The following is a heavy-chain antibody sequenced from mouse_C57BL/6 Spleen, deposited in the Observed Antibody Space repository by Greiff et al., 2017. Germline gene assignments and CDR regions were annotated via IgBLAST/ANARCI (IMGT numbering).Heavy chain of an antibody. V-gene: IGHV2-2*01. CDR2: IWSGGST. CDR1: GFSLTSYG. Sequence: QVQLKESGPGLVQPSQSLSITCTVSGFSLTSYGVHWVRQSPGKGLEWLGVIWSGGSTDYNAAFISRMSISKDNSKSQVFFKMNSLQADDTAIYYCAKGVVARYFDVWGTGTTVTVSS. CDR3: AKGVVARYFDV. D-gene: IGHD1-1*01. J-gene: IGHJ1*03.